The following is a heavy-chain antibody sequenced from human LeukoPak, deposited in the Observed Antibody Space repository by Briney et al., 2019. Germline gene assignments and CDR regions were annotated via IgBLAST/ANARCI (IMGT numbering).Heavy chain of an antibody. CDR3: AKSSKDCSSTSCYAGYYFDY. CDR1: GFSFSSYG. CDR2: IRYDGSNE. D-gene: IGHD2-2*01. J-gene: IGHJ4*02. Sequence: GGSLRLSCAASGFSFSSYGMHWVRQAPGKGLEWVTFIRYDGSNEYYADSVKGRFTISRDNSKNTLYLQMNSLRAEDTAVYYCAKSSKDCSSTSCYAGYYFDYWGQGTLVTVSS. V-gene: IGHV3-30*02.